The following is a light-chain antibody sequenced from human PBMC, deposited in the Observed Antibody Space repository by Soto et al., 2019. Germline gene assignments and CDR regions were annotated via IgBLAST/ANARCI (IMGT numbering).Light chain of an antibody. J-gene: IGLJ2*01. Sequence: QSVLTQPRSVSGSPGQSVTISCTGTSSDVGGYNFVSWYQQHPGKAPKLMIYDVSQLPSGVPDRFSGSKSGNTASLTISGLQDEDEADYYCCSYAGSHFLFGGGTKLTVL. V-gene: IGLV2-11*01. CDR3: CSYAGSHFL. CDR1: SSDVGGYNF. CDR2: DVS.